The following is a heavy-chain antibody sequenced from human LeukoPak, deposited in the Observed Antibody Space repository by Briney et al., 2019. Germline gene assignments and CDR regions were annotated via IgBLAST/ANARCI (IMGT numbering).Heavy chain of an antibody. V-gene: IGHV4-34*01. CDR1: GGSFSGYY. D-gene: IGHD3-10*01. CDR3: ARGKGWFGENWFDP. CDR2: INHSGST. Sequence: SETLSLTCAVYGGSFSGYYWSWIRQPPGKGLEWIGEINHSGSTNYNPSLKSRVTISVDTSENQFSLKLSSVTAADTAVYYCARGKGWFGENWFDPWGQGTLVTVSS. J-gene: IGHJ5*02.